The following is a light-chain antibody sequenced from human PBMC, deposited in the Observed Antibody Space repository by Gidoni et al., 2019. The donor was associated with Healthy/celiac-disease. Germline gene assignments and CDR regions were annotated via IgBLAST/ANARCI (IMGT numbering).Light chain of an antibody. CDR2: DAS. Sequence: DIQMTQSPSTLSASVGDRVTITCRASRSISSWLAWYQQKPGKAPKLLIYDASSWESGVPSRFSGSGSGTEFTLTISSLQPDDVATYYCQQYNSYPYTFGQGTKLEIK. J-gene: IGKJ2*01. CDR3: QQYNSYPYT. CDR1: RSISSW. V-gene: IGKV1-5*01.